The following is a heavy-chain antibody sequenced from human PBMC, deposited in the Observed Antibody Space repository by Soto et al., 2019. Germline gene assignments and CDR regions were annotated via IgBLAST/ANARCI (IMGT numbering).Heavy chain of an antibody. D-gene: IGHD3-16*02. CDR2: INHSGST. CDR1: GGSFSGYY. V-gene: IGHV4-34*01. CDR3: AREMITFGGVIGTFDY. J-gene: IGHJ4*02. Sequence: ESLSRSCSVYGGSFSGYYWSWIRQPPGKGLEWIGEINHSGSTIYNPSLKSRVTISVDTSKNQFSLKLSSVTAADTAVYYCAREMITFGGVIGTFDYWGQGTLVTVSS.